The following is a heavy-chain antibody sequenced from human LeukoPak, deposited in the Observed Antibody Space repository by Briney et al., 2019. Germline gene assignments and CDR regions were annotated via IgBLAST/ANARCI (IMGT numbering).Heavy chain of an antibody. V-gene: IGHV1-69*13. CDR3: AKEGDTALATGYLNL. J-gene: IGHJ2*01. CDR1: GGTFGRYV. D-gene: IGHD5-18*01. Sequence: ASVKVSCKASGGTFGRYVISWVRQAPGQGLEWMGGIIPPLGTAHYAQKFQDRLTITADESATTVYMEMSSLRSEDTAMYYCAKEGDTALATGYLNLWGRGTLVTVSA. CDR2: IIPPLGTA.